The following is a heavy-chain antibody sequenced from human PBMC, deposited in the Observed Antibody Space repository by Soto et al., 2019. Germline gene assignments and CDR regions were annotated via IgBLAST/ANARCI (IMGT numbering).Heavy chain of an antibody. CDR1: GFTFSSYD. CDR2: IWYDGSNK. J-gene: IGHJ4*02. D-gene: IGHD6-13*01. Sequence: PGGSLRLSCAASGFTFSSYDMHWVRQAPGKGLEWVAVIWYDGSNKYYADSVKGRFTISRDNSKNTLYLQMNSLRAEDTAVYYCARDGIWYGAAGPQYYFDYWGQGTLVTVSS. V-gene: IGHV3-33*01. CDR3: ARDGIWYGAAGPQYYFDY.